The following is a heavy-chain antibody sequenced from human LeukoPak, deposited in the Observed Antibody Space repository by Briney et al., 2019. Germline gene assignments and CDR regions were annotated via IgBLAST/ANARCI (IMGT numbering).Heavy chain of an antibody. CDR1: GFPFGSHA. J-gene: IGHJ5*02. Sequence: GGSLRLSCAASGFPFGSHAMSWVRQPPGKGLEWVAAISNGKTYYADSVRGRFAISRDDSTNTVYLHMNSLRDEDTALYHCVRKAGYCAPVCVKTNWFDPWGQGTLVTVSS. CDR3: VRKAGYCAPVCVKTNWFDP. CDR2: ISNGKT. D-gene: IGHD2-15*01. V-gene: IGHV3-23*01.